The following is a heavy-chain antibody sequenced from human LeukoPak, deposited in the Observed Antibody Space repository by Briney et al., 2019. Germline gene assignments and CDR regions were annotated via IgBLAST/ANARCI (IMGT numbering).Heavy chain of an antibody. J-gene: IGHJ5*02. D-gene: IGHD1-26*01. Sequence: ASVKVSCKASGYNFTDYYIHWVRQAPGQGLEWMGWINPKSGGTNYAQKFRGRVTMTRDTSISTAYMELSGLRSDDTAVYYCARDRSGSYSSWFDPWGQGTLVTVSS. V-gene: IGHV1-2*02. CDR3: ARDRSGSYSSWFDP. CDR1: GYNFTDYY. CDR2: INPKSGGT.